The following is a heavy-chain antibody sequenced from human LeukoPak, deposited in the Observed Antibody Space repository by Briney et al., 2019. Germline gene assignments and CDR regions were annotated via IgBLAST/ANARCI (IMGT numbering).Heavy chain of an antibody. CDR1: GGSFSGYY. V-gene: IGHV4-34*01. CDR2: INHSGST. D-gene: IGHD6-13*01. Sequence: SETPSLTCAVYGGSFSGYYWSWIRQPPGKGLEWIGEINHSGSTNYNPSLKSRVTISVDTSKNQFSLKLSSVTAADTAVYYCAGPGIAAAGQYFDYWGQGTLVTVSS. CDR3: AGPGIAAAGQYFDY. J-gene: IGHJ4*02.